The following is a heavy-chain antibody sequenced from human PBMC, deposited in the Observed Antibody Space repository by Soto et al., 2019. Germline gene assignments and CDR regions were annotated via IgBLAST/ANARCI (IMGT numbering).Heavy chain of an antibody. D-gene: IGHD6-13*01. CDR2: INAGNGNT. CDR1: GYTFTSYA. Sequence: QVQLVQSGAEVKKPGASVKVSCKASGYTFTSYAMHWVRQAPGQRLEWMGWINAGNGNTKYSQKFQGRVTITRDTSASTAYMELSSLRSEDTAVYYCARDRTGIAAAGSGWFDPWGQGTLVTVSS. V-gene: IGHV1-3*01. J-gene: IGHJ5*02. CDR3: ARDRTGIAAAGSGWFDP.